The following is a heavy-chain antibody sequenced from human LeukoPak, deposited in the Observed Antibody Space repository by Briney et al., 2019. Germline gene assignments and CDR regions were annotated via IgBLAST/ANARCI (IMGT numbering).Heavy chain of an antibody. Sequence: GGSLRLSCAASGFAFSTYWMHWFRQAPGKGLVWVSRITSDGSTTTYADSVKGRFTISRDNAKNTLFLQMNSLRAEDTAVYFCARDADGLGSTSDYWGQGTLVTVSS. CDR2: ITSDGSTT. CDR3: ARDADGLGSTSDY. D-gene: IGHD1-26*01. CDR1: GFAFSTYW. J-gene: IGHJ4*02. V-gene: IGHV3-74*01.